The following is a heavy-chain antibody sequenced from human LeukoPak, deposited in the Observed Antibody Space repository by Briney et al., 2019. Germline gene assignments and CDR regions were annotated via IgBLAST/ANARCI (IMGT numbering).Heavy chain of an antibody. Sequence: SGPTLVKPTQTLTLTCTFSRFSLSTSGMCVSWIRQPPGKALEWLARIDWDDDEYYSTSLKTRLTISKDTSKNQVVLTMTNMDPVDTATYYCARASIVGATGGFDYWGQGTLVTVSS. D-gene: IGHD1-26*01. J-gene: IGHJ4*02. V-gene: IGHV2-70*11. CDR2: IDWDDDE. CDR3: ARASIVGATGGFDY. CDR1: RFSLSTSGMC.